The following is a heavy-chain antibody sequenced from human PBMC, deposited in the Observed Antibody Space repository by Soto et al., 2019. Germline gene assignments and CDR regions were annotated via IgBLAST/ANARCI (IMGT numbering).Heavy chain of an antibody. CDR3: ARGSTYYDFWSGYDRTNGLKKGYYMDV. CDR2: ISAYNGNT. J-gene: IGHJ6*03. CDR1: GYTFTSYG. D-gene: IGHD3-3*01. V-gene: IGHV1-18*01. Sequence: ASVKVSCKASGYTFTSYGISWVRQAPGQGLEWMGWISAYNGNTNYAQKLQGRVTMTTDTSTRTAYMELRSLRSDDTAVYYCARGSTYYDFWSGYDRTNGLKKGYYMDVWGKGTTVTVSS.